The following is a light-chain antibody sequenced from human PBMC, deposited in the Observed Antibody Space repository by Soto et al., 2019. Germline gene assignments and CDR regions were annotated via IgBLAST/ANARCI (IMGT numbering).Light chain of an antibody. V-gene: IGKV3D-20*01. J-gene: IGKJ4*01. CDR2: DAS. CDR3: QQYGSSPHV. Sequence: EIVLTQSPATLSLSPGERATLSCGASQSVSNSYLAWYQQKPGLAPRVLIYDASSRATGIPDRFSGSGSGTDVTLTISRLEPEDFAVNYCQQYGSSPHVFGGGTKVEIK. CDR1: QSVSNSY.